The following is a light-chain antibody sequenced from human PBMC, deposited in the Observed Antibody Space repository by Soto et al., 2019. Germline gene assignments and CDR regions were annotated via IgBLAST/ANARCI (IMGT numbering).Light chain of an antibody. Sequence: EIEMTQSPATLYVSPGERATLSCRASQSVSSNLAWYQQKPGQAPRLLIYDASTRATGIPARFSGSGSGTEFTLTISSLQSEDFAVYYCQQYNNWPPLTFGGGTKVDIK. V-gene: IGKV3-15*01. J-gene: IGKJ4*01. CDR3: QQYNNWPPLT. CDR1: QSVSSN. CDR2: DAS.